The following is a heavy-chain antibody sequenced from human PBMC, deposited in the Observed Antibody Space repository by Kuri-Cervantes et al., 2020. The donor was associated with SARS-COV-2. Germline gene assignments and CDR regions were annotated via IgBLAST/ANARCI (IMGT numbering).Heavy chain of an antibody. CDR2: IKQDGSEK. CDR3: ARFSGSQDAFDI. D-gene: IGHD1-26*01. V-gene: IGHV3-7*03. Sequence: GGSLRLSCTASGFTFGDYAMSWVRQAPGKGLEWVANIKQDGSEKYYVDSVKGRFTISRDNAKNSLYLQMNSLRAEDTAVYYCARFSGSQDAFDIWGQGTMVTVSS. CDR1: GFTFGDYA. J-gene: IGHJ3*02.